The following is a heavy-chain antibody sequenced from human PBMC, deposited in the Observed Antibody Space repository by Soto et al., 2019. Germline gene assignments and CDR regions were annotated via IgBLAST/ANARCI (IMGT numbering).Heavy chain of an antibody. CDR2: ISYDGSNK. CDR1: GFTFSSYG. J-gene: IGHJ6*02. CDR3: ANSWQQLVPLYGMDV. D-gene: IGHD6-13*01. Sequence: QVQLVESGGGVVQPGRSLRLSCAASGFTFSSYGMHWVRQAPGKGLEWVAVISYDGSNKYYADSVKGRFTISRDNSKNTLYLQMNSLRAEDTAVYYCANSWQQLVPLYGMDVWGQGTTVTVSS. V-gene: IGHV3-30*18.